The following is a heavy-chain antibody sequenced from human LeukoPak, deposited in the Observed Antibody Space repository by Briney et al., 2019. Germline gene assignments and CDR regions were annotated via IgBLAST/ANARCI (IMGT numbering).Heavy chain of an antibody. CDR1: GFTFSSYW. CDR2: IKQDGSEK. CDR3: ARTRASGSYYFDY. Sequence: GGSLRLSCAASGFTFSSYWMSWVRQASGKGLEWVANIKQDGSEKYYVDSVKGRFTISRDNAKNSLYLQMNSLRAEDTAVYYCARTRASGSYYFDYWGQGTLVTVSS. J-gene: IGHJ4*02. V-gene: IGHV3-7*01. D-gene: IGHD1-26*01.